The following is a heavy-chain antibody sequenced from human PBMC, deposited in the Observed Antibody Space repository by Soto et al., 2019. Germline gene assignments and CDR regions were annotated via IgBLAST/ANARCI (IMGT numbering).Heavy chain of an antibody. CDR2: IWNDGSDK. CDR3: ARVFTYFYDSSSEYQRRGAFSI. CDR1: GFTFSIYG. V-gene: IGHV3-33*01. Sequence: PGGSLRLSCTASGFTFSIYGMHWVRQAPGKGLEWVAVIWNDGSDKYYVDSVKGRFTISRDNSKNTLYLQMNSLRAEDTAIYYCARVFTYFYDSSSEYQRRGAFSIWGQGTMVTV. J-gene: IGHJ3*02. D-gene: IGHD3-22*01.